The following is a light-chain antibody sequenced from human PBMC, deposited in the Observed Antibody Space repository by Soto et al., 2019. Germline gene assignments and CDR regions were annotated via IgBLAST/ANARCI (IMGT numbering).Light chain of an antibody. CDR1: SSDVGGYNY. J-gene: IGLJ2*01. CDR3: TSYTSSSTLEVV. CDR2: DVS. V-gene: IGLV2-14*01. Sequence: QSALTQPASVSGSPGQSITISCTGTSSDVGGYNYVSWYQQHPGKAPKLMIYDVSNRPSGVSNRFSGSKSGNTASLTISGLQAEDAANYYCTSYTSSSTLEVVFGGGTKVTVL.